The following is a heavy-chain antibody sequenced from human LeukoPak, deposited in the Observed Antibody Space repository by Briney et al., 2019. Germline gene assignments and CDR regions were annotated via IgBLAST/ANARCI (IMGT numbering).Heavy chain of an antibody. CDR1: GFTFDDYG. Sequence: LRLSCAASGFTFDDYGMSWVRQPPGKGLEWIGEINHNGSTNYNPSLKSRVTISVDTSKNQFSLKLSSVTAADTAVYYCARRKRSGCSSTSCLLNCFDPWGQGTLVTVS. D-gene: IGHD2-2*01. CDR2: INHNGST. CDR3: ARRKRSGCSSTSCLLNCFDP. V-gene: IGHV4-34*01. J-gene: IGHJ5*02.